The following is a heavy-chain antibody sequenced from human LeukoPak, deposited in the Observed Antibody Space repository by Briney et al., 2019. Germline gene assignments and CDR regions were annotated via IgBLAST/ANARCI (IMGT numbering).Heavy chain of an antibody. CDR2: IYYSGST. CDR3: ARQTGSGLFILP. Sequence: SETLSLTCSVSGGSIISNYWSWVRQPPGKGLEWIGSIYYSGSTYYNPSLKSRVTISIDTSKNRFSLKLTSVTAADTAVYYCARQTGSGLFILPGGQGTLVTVSS. D-gene: IGHD3/OR15-3a*01. V-gene: IGHV4-59*04. CDR1: GGSIISNY. J-gene: IGHJ4*02.